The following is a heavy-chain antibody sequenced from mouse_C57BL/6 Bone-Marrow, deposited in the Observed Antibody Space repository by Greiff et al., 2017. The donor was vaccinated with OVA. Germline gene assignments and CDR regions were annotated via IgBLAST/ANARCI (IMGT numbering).Heavy chain of an antibody. CDR3: ARSDEYDGPYAMDY. Sequence: VQLQQSGPVLVKPGASVKMSCKASGYTFTDYYMNWVKQSHGKSLEWIGVINPYNGGTSYNQKFKGKATLTVDKSSSTAYMELNSLTSEDSAVYYCARSDEYDGPYAMDYWGQGTSVTVSS. J-gene: IGHJ4*01. CDR1: GYTFTDYY. V-gene: IGHV1-19*01. CDR2: INPYNGGT. D-gene: IGHD2-4*01.